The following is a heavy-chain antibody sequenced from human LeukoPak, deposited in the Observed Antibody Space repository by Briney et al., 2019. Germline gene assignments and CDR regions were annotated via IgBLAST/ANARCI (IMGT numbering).Heavy chain of an antibody. CDR3: ARDYDSSGYSYYFDY. CDR2: IYYSGST. CDR1: GGSISSSNYY. D-gene: IGHD3-22*01. V-gene: IGHV4-39*02. J-gene: IGHJ4*02. Sequence: SETLSLTCTVSGGSISSSNYYWGWIRQPPGKGLEWIGSIYYSGSTYYNPSLKSRVTISVDTSKNQFSLKLSSVTAADTAVYYCARDYDSSGYSYYFDYWGQGTLVTVSS.